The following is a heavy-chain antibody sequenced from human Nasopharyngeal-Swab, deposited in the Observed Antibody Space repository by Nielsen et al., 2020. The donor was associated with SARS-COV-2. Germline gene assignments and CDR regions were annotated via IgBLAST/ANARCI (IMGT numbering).Heavy chain of an antibody. CDR2: ISGSGGST. V-gene: IGHV3-23*01. CDR1: GFTFSSYG. J-gene: IGHJ4*02. CDR3: AKVALTGSYGYYSYYFDY. D-gene: IGHD5-18*01. Sequence: GESLKISCAASGFTFSSYGMHWVRQAPGKGLEWVSAISGSGGSTYYADSVKGRFTISRDNSKNTLYLQMNSLRAEDTAVYYCAKVALTGSYGYYSYYFDYWGQGTLVTVSS.